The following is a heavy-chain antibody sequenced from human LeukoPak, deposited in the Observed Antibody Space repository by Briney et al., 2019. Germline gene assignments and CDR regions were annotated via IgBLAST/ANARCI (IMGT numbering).Heavy chain of an antibody. CDR2: IGNSGSTI. V-gene: IGHV3-11*01. D-gene: IGHD3-16*01. CDR3: VRTRKAKRITFGGVTPDY. J-gene: IGHJ4*02. Sequence: GGSLRLSCAASGFIFSDYYMSWIRQAPGKGLEWVSYIGNSGSTIYYAKSVTGRFTISRDNARNSLYLQMNSLRAEDTAVYYCVRTRKAKRITFGGVTPDYWGQGTLVTVSS. CDR1: GFIFSDYY.